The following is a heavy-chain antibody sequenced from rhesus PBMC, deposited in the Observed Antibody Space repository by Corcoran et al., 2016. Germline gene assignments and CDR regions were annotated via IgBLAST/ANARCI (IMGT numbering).Heavy chain of an antibody. CDR3: ASVLRGLSYFDY. CDR1: GGSFSRYW. CDR2: INGNSGST. Sequence: QVQLQESGPGLVKPSETLSLTCAVSGGSFSRYWWSWVRQPPGNGLEWIGEINGNSGSTNYNPSLKSRVTLSNDASKKQFSLRLSSVTAADTAVYYCASVLRGLSYFDYWGQGVLVTVSS. V-gene: IGHV4-80*01. J-gene: IGHJ4*01.